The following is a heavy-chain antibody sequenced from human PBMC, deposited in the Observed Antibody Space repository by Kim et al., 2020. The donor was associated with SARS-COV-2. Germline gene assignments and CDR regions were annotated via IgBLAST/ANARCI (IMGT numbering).Heavy chain of an antibody. CDR1: GFTFSSYA. J-gene: IGHJ5*02. CDR2: ISGIGGST. Sequence: GGSLRLSCAASGFTFSSYAMSWVRQAPGKGLEWVSAISGIGGSTYYADSVKGRFTISRDNSKNTLYLQMNSLRAEDTAVYYCAKDGEGASGYYDSSGGNWFDPWGQGTLVTVSS. CDR3: AKDGEGASGYYDSSGGNWFDP. D-gene: IGHD3-22*01. V-gene: IGHV3-23*01.